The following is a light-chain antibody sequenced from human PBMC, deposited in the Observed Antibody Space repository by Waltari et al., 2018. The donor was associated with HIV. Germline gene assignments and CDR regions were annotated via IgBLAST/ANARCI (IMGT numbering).Light chain of an antibody. Sequence: DVVVTPSPDSLAVSVGERATLNCKSSRNLLSSTNNKSYLAWYQQKAGQRPKLLIYWASTRESGVPDRFSGSGSGTDFTLTISSLQAEDGAVYYCQQYYSVPYTFGQGTKLEIK. CDR3: QQYYSVPYT. CDR1: RNLLSSTNNKSY. V-gene: IGKV4-1*01. CDR2: WAS. J-gene: IGKJ2*01.